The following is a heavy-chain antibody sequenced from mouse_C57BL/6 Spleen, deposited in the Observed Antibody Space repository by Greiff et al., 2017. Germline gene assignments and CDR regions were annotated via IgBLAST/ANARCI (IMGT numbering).Heavy chain of an antibody. V-gene: IGHV14-4*01. CDR2: IDPENGDT. CDR3: TRTANWLYFDY. D-gene: IGHD3-3*01. J-gene: IGHJ2*01. Sequence: EVQLKQSGAELVRPGASVKLSCTASGFNIQDDYMHWVKQRPEQGLEWIGWIDPENGDTEYASKFQGKATITADTSSNTAYLQLSSLTSEDTAVYYCTRTANWLYFDYWGQGTTLTVSS. CDR1: GFNIQDDY.